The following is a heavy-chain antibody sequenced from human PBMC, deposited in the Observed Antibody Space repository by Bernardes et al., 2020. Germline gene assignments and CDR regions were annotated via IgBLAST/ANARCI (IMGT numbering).Heavy chain of an antibody. CDR3: TRDPRIAMAATGFYGMDV. J-gene: IGHJ6*02. V-gene: IGHV1-18*01. D-gene: IGHD6-19*01. CDR1: GYTFTTYG. Sequence: ASVKVSCKASGYTFTTYGISWVRRAPGQGLEWMGWISAYNGDTNFAQKFQGRVTMTTDTSTNTAYMELRGLTSDDTAIYYCTRDPRIAMAATGFYGMDVWGQGTTVTVSS. CDR2: ISAYNGDT.